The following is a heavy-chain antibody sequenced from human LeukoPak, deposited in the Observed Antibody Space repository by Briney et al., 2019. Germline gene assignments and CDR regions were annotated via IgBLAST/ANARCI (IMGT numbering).Heavy chain of an antibody. CDR1: GFTFSSYS. CDR2: ISSSSSYI. J-gene: IGHJ5*02. CDR3: ARAMEDTAMVLRFDP. D-gene: IGHD5-18*01. Sequence: GGSLRLSCAASGFTFSSYSMNWVRQAPGKGLEWVSSISSSSSYIYYADSVKGRFTISRDNAKNSLYLQMNSLRAEDTAVYYCARAMEDTAMVLRFDPWGQGTLVTVSS. V-gene: IGHV3-21*01.